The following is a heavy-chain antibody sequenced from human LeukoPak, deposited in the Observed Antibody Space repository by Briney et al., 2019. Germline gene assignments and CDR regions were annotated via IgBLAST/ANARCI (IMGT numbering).Heavy chain of an antibody. CDR2: ISDSGGST. Sequence: GGSLRLSCSASGFPFSSYAMHWVRQAPGKGLEYVSAISDSGGSTYYSDSVKGRFTISRDNSKNTLYLQMSSLRAEDTAVYFCVRGYSFGPYGMDVWGQGTTVTVSS. CDR3: VRGYSFGPYGMDV. J-gene: IGHJ6*02. V-gene: IGHV3-64D*09. D-gene: IGHD2-15*01. CDR1: GFPFSSYA.